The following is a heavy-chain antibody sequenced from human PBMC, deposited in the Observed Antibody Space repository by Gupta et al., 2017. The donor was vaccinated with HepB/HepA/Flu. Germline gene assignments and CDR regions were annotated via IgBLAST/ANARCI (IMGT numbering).Heavy chain of an antibody. D-gene: IGHD3-3*01. Sequence: EVQLLESGGGLGQPGGSLRLSCAASGFPFSTFAMSWVRQAPGKGLEWVSGIRSSGANTHYADSVKGRFNISRDNAKNTLYLQMNSLRAEDTAVYSWAKASITLFGVVTRGLFDDWGQGIRVTVSS. V-gene: IGHV3-23*01. CDR1: GFPFSTFA. CDR3: AKASITLFGVVTRGLFDD. J-gene: IGHJ4*02. CDR2: IRSSGANT.